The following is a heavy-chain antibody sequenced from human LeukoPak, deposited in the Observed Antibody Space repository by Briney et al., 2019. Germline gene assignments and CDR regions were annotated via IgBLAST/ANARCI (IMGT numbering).Heavy chain of an antibody. J-gene: IGHJ4*02. CDR2: ISGSGGST. Sequence: GGSLRLSCAASGFTFSSYGMSWVRQAPGKGLEWVSAISGSGGSTYYADSVKGRFTISRDNSKNTLYLQMNSLRAEDTAVYYCARATRWLLGYWGQGTLVTVSS. V-gene: IGHV3-23*01. CDR3: ARATRWLLGY. CDR1: GFTFSSYG. D-gene: IGHD3-22*01.